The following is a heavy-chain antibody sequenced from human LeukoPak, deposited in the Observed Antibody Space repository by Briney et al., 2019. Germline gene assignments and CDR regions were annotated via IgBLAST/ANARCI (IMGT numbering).Heavy chain of an antibody. CDR3: ARVGSVVVPAAMRGRAFDI. D-gene: IGHD2-2*01. J-gene: IGHJ3*02. CDR2: ISYDGSNK. Sequence: PGRSLRLSCAASGFTFSSYAMHWVRQAPGKGLGWVAVISYDGSNKYYADSVKSRFTISRDNSKNTLYLQMNSLRAEDTAVYYCARVGSVVVPAAMRGRAFDIWGQGTMVTVSS. CDR1: GFTFSSYA. V-gene: IGHV3-30*04.